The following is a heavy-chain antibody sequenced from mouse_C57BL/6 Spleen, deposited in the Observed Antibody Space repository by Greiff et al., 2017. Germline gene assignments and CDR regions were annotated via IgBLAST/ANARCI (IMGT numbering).Heavy chain of an antibody. CDR2: INPSNGGT. Sequence: WMHWVKQRPGQGLEWIGNINPSNGGTNYNEKFKSKATLTVDKSSSTAYMQLSSLTSEDSAVYYCARGALLGYFDYWGQGTTLTVSS. D-gene: IGHD4-1*01. J-gene: IGHJ2*01. CDR1: W. V-gene: IGHV1-53*01. CDR3: ARGALLGYFDY.